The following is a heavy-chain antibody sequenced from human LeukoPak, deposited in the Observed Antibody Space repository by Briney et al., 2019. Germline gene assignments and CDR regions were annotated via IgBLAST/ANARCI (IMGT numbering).Heavy chain of an antibody. D-gene: IGHD3-10*01. J-gene: IGHJ4*02. CDR3: ARESWVVGELRDMR. Sequence: SETLSLTCTVSGGSIGTYFWSWTRQPPGKGLEWVGYIYYTGITSYNPSLKSRVTISVDTSRNQISLMLNSVTAADRAVYYCARESWVVGELRDMRWGQGTLVTVSS. CDR1: GGSIGTYF. CDR2: IYYTGIT. V-gene: IGHV4-59*01.